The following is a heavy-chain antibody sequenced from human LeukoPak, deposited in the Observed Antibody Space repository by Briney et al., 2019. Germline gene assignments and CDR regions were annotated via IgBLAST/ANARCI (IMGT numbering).Heavy chain of an antibody. CDR2: ISPNSADI. J-gene: IGHJ4*02. CDR3: SRDPRSLDY. Sequence: PGGSLRLSCAASGFTFTDVYMSWIRQSPGEGLEWLAYISPNSADISYADSVKGRFTISRDNAKNSLYLQMNSLRVEDTGIYYCSRDPRSLDYWGQGALVTVSS. V-gene: IGHV3-11*01. CDR1: GFTFTDVY.